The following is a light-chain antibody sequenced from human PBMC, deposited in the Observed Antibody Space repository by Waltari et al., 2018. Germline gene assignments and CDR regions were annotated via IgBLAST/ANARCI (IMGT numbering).Light chain of an antibody. CDR1: SSDVGGYNY. J-gene: IGLJ3*02. V-gene: IGLV2-14*01. CDR3: FSYRSSSTWV. CDR2: DVA. Sequence: QSALTHPASVSESPGQSITISCSGTSSDVGGYNYVCWYQQHPGKAPKLIIYDVAKRPSGVSNRFSGSKSGNTASLTISGLQAEDEADYYCFSYRSSSTWVFGGGTKLTVL.